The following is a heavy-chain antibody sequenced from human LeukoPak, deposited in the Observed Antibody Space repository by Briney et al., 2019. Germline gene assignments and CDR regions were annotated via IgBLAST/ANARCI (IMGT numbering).Heavy chain of an antibody. CDR2: TRNKANSYST. CDR1: GFTLSDHY. D-gene: IGHD1-26*01. V-gene: IGHV3-72*01. Sequence: PGGSPRLSCAASGFTLSDHYMDWVRQAPGKGLEWVGRTRNKANSYSTEYAASVKGRFTISRDESKNSLYLQMNSLKTEDTAVYYCGRSRAGAIDYWGQGTPVTVSS. J-gene: IGHJ4*02. CDR3: GRSRAGAIDY.